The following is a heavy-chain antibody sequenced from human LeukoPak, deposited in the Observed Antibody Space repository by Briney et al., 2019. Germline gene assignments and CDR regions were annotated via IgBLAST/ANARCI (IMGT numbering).Heavy chain of an antibody. Sequence: GGSLRLSCAASGFNFGSYAMSWVHQAPGKGLEWVSAISGSGGSAYYADSVKGRFTISRDNSKNTLYLQMSSLRAEDTAVYYCAKAATSGWDAFDIWGQGTMVTVSS. D-gene: IGHD6-19*01. V-gene: IGHV3-23*01. CDR1: GFNFGSYA. J-gene: IGHJ3*02. CDR2: ISGSGGSA. CDR3: AKAATSGWDAFDI.